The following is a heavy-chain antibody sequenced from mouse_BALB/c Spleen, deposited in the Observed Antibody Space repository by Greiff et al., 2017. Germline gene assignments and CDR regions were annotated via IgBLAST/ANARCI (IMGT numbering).Heavy chain of an antibody. Sequence: VNVVESGPGLVAPSQSLSITCTVSGFSLTSYGVHWVRQPPGKGLEWLGVIWAGGSTNYNSALMSRLSISKDNSKSQVFLKMNSLQTDDTAMYYCAREGYGNFYWYFDVWGAGTTVTVSS. CDR2: IWAGGST. CDR1: GFSLTSYG. CDR3: AREGYGNFYWYFDV. J-gene: IGHJ1*01. V-gene: IGHV2-9*02. D-gene: IGHD2-1*01.